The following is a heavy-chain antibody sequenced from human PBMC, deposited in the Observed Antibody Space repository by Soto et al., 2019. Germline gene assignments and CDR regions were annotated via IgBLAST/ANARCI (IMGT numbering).Heavy chain of an antibody. Sequence: GGSLGLSCSASGFTFSSYSMNWVRQAPGKGLEWVSSISSSSSYIYYADSVKGRFTISRDNAKNSLYLQMNSLRAEDTAVYYCARAYYYDSSGYYSSTQAFDIWGQGTMVTVSS. CDR2: ISSSSSYI. CDR1: GFTFSSYS. D-gene: IGHD3-22*01. J-gene: IGHJ3*02. V-gene: IGHV3-21*01. CDR3: ARAYYYDSSGYYSSTQAFDI.